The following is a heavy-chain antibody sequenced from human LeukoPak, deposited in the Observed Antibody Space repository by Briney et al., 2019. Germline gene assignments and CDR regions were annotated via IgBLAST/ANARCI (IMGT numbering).Heavy chain of an antibody. CDR1: GYSFSSYW. J-gene: IGHJ4*02. CDR2: IYPGDSDT. D-gene: IGHD1-26*01. CDR3: VRGGIVGSAFDY. V-gene: IGHV5-51*01. Sequence: GESLKISCQGSGYSFSSYWIGWVRQMPGKGLEWMGIIYPGDSDTRYSPSFQGQVTISADNFISTAYLQWSSLKASNTAMYYCVRGGIVGSAFDYWGQGTLVTVSS.